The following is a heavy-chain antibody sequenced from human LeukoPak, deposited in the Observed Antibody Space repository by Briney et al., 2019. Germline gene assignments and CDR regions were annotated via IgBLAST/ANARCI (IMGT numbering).Heavy chain of an antibody. D-gene: IGHD6-13*01. V-gene: IGHV1-3*01. CDR3: ARDPPLGIAAAGTNAFDI. Sequence: ASVKVSCKGSGYTFTSYAMHWVRQAPGQSLEWMGWINAGNGNTKYSQKFQGRVTITRDTSASTAYMELSSLRSEDTAVYYCARDPPLGIAAAGTNAFDIWGQGTMVTVSS. J-gene: IGHJ3*02. CDR2: INAGNGNT. CDR1: GYTFTSYA.